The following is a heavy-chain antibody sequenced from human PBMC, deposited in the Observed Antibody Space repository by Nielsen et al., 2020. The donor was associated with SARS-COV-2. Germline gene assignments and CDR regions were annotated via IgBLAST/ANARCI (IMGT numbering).Heavy chain of an antibody. J-gene: IGHJ4*02. CDR1: GFTFSSYT. CDR2: ISYDGSNK. Sequence: GGSLRLSCAASGFTFSSYTMHWVRQAPGKGLEWLSIISYDGSNKLYADSVKGRFTISRDNSRNTLYLHMNSLRSQDAAVYYCARETVDYTSSFFDSWGQGTLVTVSS. V-gene: IGHV3-30*04. D-gene: IGHD6-6*01. CDR3: ARETVDYTSSFFDS.